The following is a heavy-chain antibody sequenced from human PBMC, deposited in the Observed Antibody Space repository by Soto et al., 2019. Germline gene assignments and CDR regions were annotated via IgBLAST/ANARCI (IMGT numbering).Heavy chain of an antibody. D-gene: IGHD1-26*01. CDR1: GDSVSRESAA. CDR3: AREWELLHYYYGMDG. CDR2: TYYRSKWYN. Sequence: PSQTLSLTCAISGDSVSRESAAWNWIRQSPSRGLEWLGRTYYRSKWYNDYTVSVKSRITINADTSKNQFSLQVNSVTPEDTAVYYCAREWELLHYYYGMDGWGQGTTVTVAS. J-gene: IGHJ6*02. V-gene: IGHV6-1*01.